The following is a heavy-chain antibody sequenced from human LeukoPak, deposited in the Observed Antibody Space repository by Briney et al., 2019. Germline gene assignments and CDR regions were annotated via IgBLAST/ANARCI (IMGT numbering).Heavy chain of an antibody. D-gene: IGHD3-3*01. CDR2: IYYSGST. Sequence: SETLSLTCTVSGGSISSSSYYWGWIRQPPGKGLEWIGSIYYSGSTYYNPSLKSRVTISVDTSKNQFSLKLSSVTAADTAVYYCARRASYYDFWSGYEEAFDIWGQGTMVTVSS. CDR1: GGSISSSSYY. V-gene: IGHV4-39*01. J-gene: IGHJ3*02. CDR3: ARRASYYDFWSGYEEAFDI.